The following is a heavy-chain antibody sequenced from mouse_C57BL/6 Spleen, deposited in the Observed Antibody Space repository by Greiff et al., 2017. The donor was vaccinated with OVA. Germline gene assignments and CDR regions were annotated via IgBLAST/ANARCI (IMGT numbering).Heavy chain of an antibody. V-gene: IGHV1-9*01. Sequence: QVQLQQSGAGLMKPGASVKLSCTATGFTFTGYWIEWVKQRPGHGLEWIGEILPGSGSTNYTEKFKGKATFTADTSSNTAYMQLSSLTTEDAAIYYCASRGYYDYPYFDYWGQGTTLTVSS. D-gene: IGHD2-4*01. CDR2: ILPGSGST. CDR1: GFTFTGYW. J-gene: IGHJ2*01. CDR3: ASRGYYDYPYFDY.